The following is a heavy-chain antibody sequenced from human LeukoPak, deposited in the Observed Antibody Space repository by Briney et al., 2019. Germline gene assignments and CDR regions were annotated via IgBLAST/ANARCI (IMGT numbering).Heavy chain of an antibody. D-gene: IGHD3-3*01. CDR1: GCTFTSYG. Sequence: ASVKVSCKASGCTFTSYGISWVRQAPGQGLEWMGWISAYNGNTNYAQKLQGRVTMTTDTSTSTAYMELRSLRSDDTAVYYCARTLKGDFWSGYDNFDYWGQGTLVTVSS. CDR3: ARTLKGDFWSGYDNFDY. J-gene: IGHJ4*02. CDR2: ISAYNGNT. V-gene: IGHV1-18*01.